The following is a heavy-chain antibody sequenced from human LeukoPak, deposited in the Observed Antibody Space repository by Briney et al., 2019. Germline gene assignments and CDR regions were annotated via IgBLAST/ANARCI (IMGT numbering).Heavy chain of an antibody. J-gene: IGHJ4*02. Sequence: PGGSLRLSCAASGFTFSSYSMNWVRRAPGKGLEWVSSISSSSSYIYYADSVKGRFTISRDNAKNSLYLQMNSLRAEDTAVYYCARGCSGGSCSVDYWGQGTLVTVSS. V-gene: IGHV3-21*01. CDR3: ARGCSGGSCSVDY. CDR1: GFTFSSYS. CDR2: ISSSSSYI. D-gene: IGHD2-15*01.